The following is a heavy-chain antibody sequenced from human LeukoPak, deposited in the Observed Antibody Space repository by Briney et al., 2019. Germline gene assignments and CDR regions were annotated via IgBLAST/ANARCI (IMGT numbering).Heavy chain of an antibody. J-gene: IGHJ4*02. D-gene: IGHD6-13*01. CDR2: IYTSGST. Sequence: SETLSLTCTVSGGSISSYHWSWIRQPAGKGLEWIGRIYTSGSTNYNPSLKSRVTMSVDTSKNQFSLKLSSVTAADTAVYYCAREQKSSSWYGQIDYWGQGTLVTVSS. V-gene: IGHV4-4*07. CDR3: AREQKSSSWYGQIDY. CDR1: GGSISSYH.